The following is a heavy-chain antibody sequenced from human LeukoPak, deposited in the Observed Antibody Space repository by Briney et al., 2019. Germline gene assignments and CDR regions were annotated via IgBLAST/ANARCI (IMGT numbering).Heavy chain of an antibody. CDR2: ISYDGSNK. Sequence: GGSLRLSCAASGFTFSSYAMHWVRQAPGKGLEWVAVISYDGSNKYYADSAKGRFTVSRDNSKNTLYLQMNSLRAEGTAVYYCARDGRAVAGNGGVDAFDIWGQGTMVTVSS. J-gene: IGHJ3*02. D-gene: IGHD6-19*01. CDR1: GFTFSSYA. V-gene: IGHV3-30*04. CDR3: ARDGRAVAGNGGVDAFDI.